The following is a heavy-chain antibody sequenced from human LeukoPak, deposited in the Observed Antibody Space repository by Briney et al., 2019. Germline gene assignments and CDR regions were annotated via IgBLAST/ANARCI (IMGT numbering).Heavy chain of an antibody. Sequence: NHGESLKISCKGSGYSFTSYWIGWVRQMPGKGLEWMGIIYPGDSDTRYSPSFQGQVTISADKSISTAYLQWSSLKASDTAMYYCARHLVEMATIGMVDIWGQGTMVTVSS. CDR3: ARHLVEMATIGMVDI. V-gene: IGHV5-51*01. D-gene: IGHD5-24*01. CDR1: GYSFTSYW. J-gene: IGHJ3*02. CDR2: IYPGDSDT.